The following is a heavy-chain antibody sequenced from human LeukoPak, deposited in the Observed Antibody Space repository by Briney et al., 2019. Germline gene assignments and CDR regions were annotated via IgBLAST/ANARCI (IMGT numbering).Heavy chain of an antibody. CDR2: ISAYNGNT. Sequence: ASVKVSCKASGYTFTSYGISWVRQAPGQGLEWMGWISAYNGNTNYAQKLQGRVTMTRDTSTSTVYMELSSLRSEDTAVYYCARLDTAMVPHWGQGTLVTVSS. V-gene: IGHV1-18*01. CDR1: GYTFTSYG. CDR3: ARLDTAMVPH. D-gene: IGHD5-18*01. J-gene: IGHJ4*02.